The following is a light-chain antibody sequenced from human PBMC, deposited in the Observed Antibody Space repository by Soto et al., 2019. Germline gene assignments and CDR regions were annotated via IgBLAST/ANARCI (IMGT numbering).Light chain of an antibody. J-gene: IGKJ5*01. CDR2: DAS. Sequence: AIRRTQSPSSLSASTGDRVTIACRASQAISSYLAWYQQKPGKAPKLLIYDASTLQSGVPSRFSGSGSGTDFTLTISCLQSEDFATYYCQQYYSYRITFGQGTRLEIK. CDR1: QAISSY. CDR3: QQYYSYRIT. V-gene: IGKV1-8*01.